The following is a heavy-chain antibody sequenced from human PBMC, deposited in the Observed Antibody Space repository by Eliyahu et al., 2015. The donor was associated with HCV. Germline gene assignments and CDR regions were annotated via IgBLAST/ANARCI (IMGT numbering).Heavy chain of an antibody. D-gene: IGHD2-8*01. J-gene: IGHJ6*02. Sequence: QVQLQQWGAGLLKPSETLSLTCAVYGGSFSGYYWSWIRQPPGKGLEWIGEINHSGSTNYNPSLKSRVTISVDTSKNQFSLKLSSVTAADTAVYYCARGPNRYYGMDVWGQGTTVTVSS. CDR1: GGSFSGYY. CDR2: INHSGST. V-gene: IGHV4-34*01. CDR3: ARGPNRYYGMDV.